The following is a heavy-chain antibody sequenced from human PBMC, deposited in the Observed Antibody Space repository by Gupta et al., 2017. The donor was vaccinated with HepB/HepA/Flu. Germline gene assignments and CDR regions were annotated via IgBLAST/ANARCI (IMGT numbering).Heavy chain of an antibody. CDR3: ARDGYSGYGTPHYYYYMDV. CDR1: GGTFSSYA. D-gene: IGHD5-12*01. J-gene: IGHJ6*03. Sequence: QVQLVQSGAEVKKPGSSVKVSCKASGGTFSSYAISWVQQAPGQGLEWMGGISTIFGTANYAQKYQGRVTITADKSTSTAYMELSRLRSEDTAVYYCARDGYSGYGTPHYYYYMDVWGKGTTVTVSS. V-gene: IGHV1-69*06. CDR2: ISTIFGTA.